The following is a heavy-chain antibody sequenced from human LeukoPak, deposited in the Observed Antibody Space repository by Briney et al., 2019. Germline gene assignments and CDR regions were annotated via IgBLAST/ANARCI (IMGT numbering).Heavy chain of an antibody. D-gene: IGHD6-19*01. CDR1: GFTFSNYA. Sequence: GSLRFSCAASGFTFSNYAMSWVRQAPGKGLEWVSGISGSGGSIYYADSVKGRFTISRDNSMSTLYLQMNSLRAEDTAVYYCAKDGTGWQHYFDYWGQGTLVTVSS. J-gene: IGHJ4*02. CDR2: ISGSGGSI. V-gene: IGHV3-23*01. CDR3: AKDGTGWQHYFDY.